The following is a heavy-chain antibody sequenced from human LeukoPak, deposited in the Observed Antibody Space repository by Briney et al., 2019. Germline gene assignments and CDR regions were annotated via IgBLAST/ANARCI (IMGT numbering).Heavy chain of an antibody. J-gene: IGHJ4*02. V-gene: IGHV1-18*01. CDR1: GYAFTNYG. Sequence: ASVKVSCKASGYAFTNYGITWVRQARGQGLEWMGWISAYNGNTNYAQKLQGRVTMTTDTSTSTAYMELRSLRSDDTAVYYCARSGDSSSWYALDYWGQGTLVTVSS. CDR2: ISAYNGNT. CDR3: ARSGDSSSWYALDY. D-gene: IGHD6-13*01.